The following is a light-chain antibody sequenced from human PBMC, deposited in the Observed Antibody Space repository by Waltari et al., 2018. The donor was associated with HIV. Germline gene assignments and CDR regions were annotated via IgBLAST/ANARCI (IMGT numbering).Light chain of an antibody. V-gene: IGLV2-8*01. J-gene: IGLJ3*02. CDR1: SSDVGGYNY. CDR3: SSYAGSSWV. Sequence: QSALTQPPSASGSPGQSVTISCSGTSSDVGGYNYVSWYQQHPGKAPKLMIYEVSRLTSGGACRFSGSKSGDTASLTVAGLQAEDEADYYCSSYAGSSWVFGGGTKLTVL. CDR2: EVS.